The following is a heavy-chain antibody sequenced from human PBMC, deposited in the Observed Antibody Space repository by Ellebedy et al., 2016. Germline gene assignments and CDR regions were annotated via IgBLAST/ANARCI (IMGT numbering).Heavy chain of an antibody. V-gene: IGHV4-59*08. Sequence: SETLSLTCTVSGGSISSYYWSWIRQPPWKGLEWIGYIYYSGSTNHNPSLKSRVTISVDTSKNQFSLKLSSVTAADTAVFYCARHTMDWSDFDYFDYWGQGTLVTVSS. J-gene: IGHJ4*02. CDR2: IYYSGST. CDR1: GGSISSYY. D-gene: IGHD1-1*01. CDR3: ARHTMDWSDFDYFDY.